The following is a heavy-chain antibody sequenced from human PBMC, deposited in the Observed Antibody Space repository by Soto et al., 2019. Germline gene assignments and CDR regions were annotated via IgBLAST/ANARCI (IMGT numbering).Heavy chain of an antibody. V-gene: IGHV1-18*01. CDR3: ARYGDDMWLHGYCSGGSCYIMDV. CDR1: GYTFTSYG. CDR2: ISAYNGNT. J-gene: IGHJ6*02. Sequence: QVQLVQSGAEVKKPGASVKVSCKASGYTFTSYGISWVRQAPGQGLEWMGWISAYNGNTNYAQKLQGRVTMTTDTSTSKAYMELRSLRYDDTAVYYCARYGDDMWLHGYCSGGSCYIMDVWGQGTTVTVSS. D-gene: IGHD2-15*01.